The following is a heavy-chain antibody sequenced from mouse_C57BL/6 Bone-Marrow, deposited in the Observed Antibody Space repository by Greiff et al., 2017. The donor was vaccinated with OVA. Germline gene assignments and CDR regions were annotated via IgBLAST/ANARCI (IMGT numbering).Heavy chain of an antibody. CDR2: IDPSDSYT. J-gene: IGHJ4*01. CDR1: GYTFTSYW. D-gene: IGHD2-3*01. Sequence: QVQLQQPGAELVKPGASVKLSCKASGYTFTSYWMQWVKQRPGQGLEWIGEIDPSDSYTNYNQQFKGKATLTVDTSSSTASMQLSSLTSEDSAVYYCATLYVGDYWGQGTSVTVSS. V-gene: IGHV1-50*01. CDR3: ATLYVGDY.